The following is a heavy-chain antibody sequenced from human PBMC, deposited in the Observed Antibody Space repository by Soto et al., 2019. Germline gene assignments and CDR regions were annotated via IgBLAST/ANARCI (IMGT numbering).Heavy chain of an antibody. CDR2: INAGNGNT. CDR3: ARVAFYLPVEMATIVLTDYYYGMDV. CDR1: GYSFTSYA. J-gene: IGHJ6*02. V-gene: IGHV1-3*01. Sequence: ASVKVSCKASGYSFTSYAIYWVRQAPGQRLEWMGWINAGNGNTKYSQKLQGRVTFTGDTSASTAHMELSSLRAEDTAVYYCARVAFYLPVEMATIVLTDYYYGMDVWGQGTTVTVSS. D-gene: IGHD5-12*01.